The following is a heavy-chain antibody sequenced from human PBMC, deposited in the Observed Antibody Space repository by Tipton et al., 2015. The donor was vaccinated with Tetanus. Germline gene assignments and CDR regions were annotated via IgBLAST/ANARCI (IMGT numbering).Heavy chain of an antibody. CDR2: IRSKAYGETT. CDR3: NRDPNVDVEVAEPDDAFDI. D-gene: IGHD2-15*01. Sequence: SLRLSCAASGFTFADYAMSWFRQAPGKGLEWVGFIRSKAYGETTEYAASVKGRFTMSRDDSKNIAYLQMNTLKTEDTAVYYCNRDPNVDVEVAEPDDAFDIWGQGTMVTVSS. J-gene: IGHJ3*02. V-gene: IGHV3-49*03. CDR1: GFTFADYA.